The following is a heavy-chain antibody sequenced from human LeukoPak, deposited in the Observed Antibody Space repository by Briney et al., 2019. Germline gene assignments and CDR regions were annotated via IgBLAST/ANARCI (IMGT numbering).Heavy chain of an antibody. CDR1: GYTFTGYY. CDR2: INPNSGGT. V-gene: IGHV1-2*04. Sequence: ASVKVSCKASGYTFTGYYMHWVRQAPGQGLEWMVWINPNSGGTNYAQKFQGWVTMTRDTSISTAYMELSRLRSDDTAVYYCARDRSAAAGRYYYYYGMDVWGQGTTVTVSS. J-gene: IGHJ6*02. CDR3: ARDRSAAAGRYYYYYGMDV. D-gene: IGHD6-13*01.